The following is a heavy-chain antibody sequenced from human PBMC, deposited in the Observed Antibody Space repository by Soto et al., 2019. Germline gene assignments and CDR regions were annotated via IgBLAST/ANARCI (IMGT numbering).Heavy chain of an antibody. CDR3: ARDRRITIFPVVRGTHNYYGMDV. J-gene: IGHJ6*02. CDR1: GGTFSSYA. D-gene: IGHD3-3*01. Sequence: SVKVSCKASGGTFSSYAISWVRQAPGQGLEWMGGIIPIFGTANYAQRFQGRVTITADESTSTAYMELSSLRSEDTAVYYCARDRRITIFPVVRGTHNYYGMDVWGQGTTVTVSS. CDR2: IIPIFGTA. V-gene: IGHV1-69*13.